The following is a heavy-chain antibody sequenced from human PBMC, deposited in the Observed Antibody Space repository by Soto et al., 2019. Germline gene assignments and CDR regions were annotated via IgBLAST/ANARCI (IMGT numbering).Heavy chain of an antibody. V-gene: IGHV1-69*06. J-gene: IGHJ6*02. CDR1: GGTFSSYA. Sequence: QVQLVQSGAEAKKPGSSVKVSCKTSGGTFSSYAISWVRQAPGQGLEWMGGIVPLFRTTNYAQKFQGRVTISADTSTYTVYIELRGLRSGDTAVYYWARGGYSSTWSNLLDRSGLDVWGQGTTVTVSS. CDR2: IVPLFRTT. CDR3: ARGGYSSTWSNLLDRSGLDV. D-gene: IGHD6-13*01.